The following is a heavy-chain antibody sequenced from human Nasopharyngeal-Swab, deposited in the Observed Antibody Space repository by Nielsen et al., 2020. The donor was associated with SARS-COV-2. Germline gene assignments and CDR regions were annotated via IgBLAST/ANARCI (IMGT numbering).Heavy chain of an antibody. CDR3: ARGGVPAAIRYYYYMDV. Sequence: SETLSLTCAVSGCSISSSNWWSWVRQPPGKGLEWIGEIYHSGSTNYNPSLKSRVTISVDKSKNQFSLKLSSVTAADTAVYYCARGGVPAAIRYYYYMDVWGKGTTVTASS. J-gene: IGHJ6*03. CDR2: IYHSGST. V-gene: IGHV4-4*02. CDR1: GCSISSSNW. D-gene: IGHD2-2*01.